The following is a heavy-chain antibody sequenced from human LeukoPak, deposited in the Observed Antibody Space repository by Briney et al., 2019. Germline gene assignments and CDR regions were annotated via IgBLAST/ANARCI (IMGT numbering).Heavy chain of an antibody. J-gene: IGHJ6*03. CDR2: IWYDGSNK. V-gene: IGHV3-33*06. CDR1: GFTFSSYG. CDR3: AKDKIPLYYYGSGRSNYMDV. D-gene: IGHD3-10*01. Sequence: GGSLRLSCAASGFTFSSYGMHWVRQAPGKGLEWVAVIWYDGSNKYYADSVKGRFTISRDNSKNTLYLQMNSLRAEDTAVYYCAKDKIPLYYYGSGRSNYMDVWDKGTTVTVSS.